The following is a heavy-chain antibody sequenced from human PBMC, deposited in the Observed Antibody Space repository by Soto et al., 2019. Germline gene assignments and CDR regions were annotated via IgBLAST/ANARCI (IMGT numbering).Heavy chain of an antibody. D-gene: IGHD3-10*02. CDR1: GFTFSTYS. J-gene: IGHJ4*02. Sequence: EVQLVESGGGLVPPGGSLRLSCAASGFTFSTYSMNWVRQAPGKGLEWVSFISSTGETTYYADSVKGRLTISRDNAKNSLFLQMNSLTAEDTAVHYCARDVRLPDYWGQGTLVTVSS. CDR2: ISSTGETT. CDR3: ARDVRLPDY. V-gene: IGHV3-48*01.